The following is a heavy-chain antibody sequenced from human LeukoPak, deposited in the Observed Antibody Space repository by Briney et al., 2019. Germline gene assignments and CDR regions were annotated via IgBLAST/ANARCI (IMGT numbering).Heavy chain of an antibody. V-gene: IGHV1-46*01. CDR3: AREGYSGPSGWGIDC. D-gene: IGHD6-19*01. CDR2: INPSGGST. J-gene: IGHJ4*02. Sequence: ASVKVSCKASGYTFTSYYMHWVRQAPGQGREWMGIINPSGGSTSYAQKFQGRVTMTRDTSTSTVYMELSSLRSEDTAVYYCAREGYSGPSGWGIDCWGQGTLVTVSS. CDR1: GYTFTSYY.